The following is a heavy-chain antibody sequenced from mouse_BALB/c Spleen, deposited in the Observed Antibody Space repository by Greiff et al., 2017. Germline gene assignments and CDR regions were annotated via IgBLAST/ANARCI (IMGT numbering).Heavy chain of an antibody. J-gene: IGHJ3*01. D-gene: IGHD3-2*01. CDR3: ARERERDSSGYVAY. V-gene: IGHV2-2*02. CDR2: IWSGGST. CDR1: GFSLTSYG. Sequence: VQGVESGPGLVQPSQSLSITCTVSGFSLTSYGVHWVRQSPGKGLEWLGVIWSGGSTDYNAAFISRLSISKDNSKSQVFFKMNSLQANDTAIYYCARERERDSSGYVAYWGQGTLVTVSA.